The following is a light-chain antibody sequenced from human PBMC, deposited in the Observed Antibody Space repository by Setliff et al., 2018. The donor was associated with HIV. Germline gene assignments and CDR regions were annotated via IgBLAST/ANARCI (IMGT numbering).Light chain of an antibody. Sequence: QSVLTQPASVSGSPGQSITISCTGNSSNVGKYDLVSWYRQYPGKAPQLTVYEVTKRPSGVSERFSGSKSGSAASLTISGLQPDDEANYYCSSYAGSKTFDGFGTGTKV. CDR2: EVT. CDR1: SSNVGKYDL. J-gene: IGLJ1*01. V-gene: IGLV2-23*02. CDR3: SSYAGSKTFDG.